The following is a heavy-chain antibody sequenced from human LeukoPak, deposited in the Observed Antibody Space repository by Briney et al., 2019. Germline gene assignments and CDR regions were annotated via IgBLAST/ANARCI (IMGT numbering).Heavy chain of an antibody. CDR1: GGSISSYY. CDR3: ARSRWLEGY. Sequence: KSSQTLSLTCTVSGGSISSYYWSWIRQPPGKGLEWIGYIYYSGSTNYNPSLKSRVTISVDTSKNQFSLKLSSVTAADTAVYYCARSRWLEGYWGQGTLVTVSS. D-gene: IGHD5-24*01. V-gene: IGHV4-59*01. CDR2: IYYSGST. J-gene: IGHJ4*02.